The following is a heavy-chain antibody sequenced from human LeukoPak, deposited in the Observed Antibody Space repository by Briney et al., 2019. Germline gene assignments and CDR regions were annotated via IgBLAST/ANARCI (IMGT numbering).Heavy chain of an antibody. CDR2: IYYSGRT. CDR3: AGSPGIAAAGRASYFQH. J-gene: IGHJ1*01. Sequence: SEALSLTCTVSGYSISSGYYWGWIRQPPGKGLEWIGSIYYSGRTYYNPSLKSRVTTSVDTSKNQFSLRLSSVTAADTAVYCCAGSPGIAAAGRASYFQHWGQGTLVTVSS. CDR1: GYSISSGYY. V-gene: IGHV4-38-2*02. D-gene: IGHD6-13*01.